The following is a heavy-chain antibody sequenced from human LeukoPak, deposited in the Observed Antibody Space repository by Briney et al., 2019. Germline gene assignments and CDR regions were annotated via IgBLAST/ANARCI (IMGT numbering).Heavy chain of an antibody. CDR2: ISGSGGST. D-gene: IGHD2-21*02. J-gene: IGHJ4*02. Sequence: PGGSLRLSCAASGFTFSSYAMSWVRQAPGKGLEWVSAISGSGGSTYYADSVKGRFTISRDNSKNTLYLQMNSLRAEDAAVYHCAKSQHIVVVTASWEGELFDYWGQGTLVTVSS. V-gene: IGHV3-23*01. CDR3: AKSQHIVVVTASWEGELFDY. CDR1: GFTFSSYA.